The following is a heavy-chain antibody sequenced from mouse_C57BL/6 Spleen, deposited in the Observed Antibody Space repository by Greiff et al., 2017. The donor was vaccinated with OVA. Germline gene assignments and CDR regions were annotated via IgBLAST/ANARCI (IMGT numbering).Heavy chain of an antibody. CDR1: GYTFTSYW. CDR3: ARPLSFGAMDY. Sequence: QVHVKQPGAELVMPGASVKLSCKASGYTFTSYWMHWVKQRPGQGLEWIGEIDPSDSYTNYNQKFKGKSTLTVDKSSSTAYMQLSSLTSEDSAVYYCARPLSFGAMDYWGQGTSVTVSS. V-gene: IGHV1-69*01. J-gene: IGHJ4*01. CDR2: IDPSDSYT.